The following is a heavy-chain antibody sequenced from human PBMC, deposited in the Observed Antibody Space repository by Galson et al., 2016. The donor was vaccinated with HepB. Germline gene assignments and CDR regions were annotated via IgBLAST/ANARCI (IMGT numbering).Heavy chain of an antibody. J-gene: IGHJ4*02. Sequence: SLRLSCAASGFSFSGSVMYWVRQAPGKGLQWVANIEKDGSEKNYVDSVKGRFTISRDNAKNSLYLQMNTLRAEDTAVYYCAAGAGWVEDYWGQGTLVIVSS. CDR1: GFSFSGSV. CDR2: IEKDGSEK. D-gene: IGHD5-24*01. V-gene: IGHV3-7*03. CDR3: AAGAGWVEDY.